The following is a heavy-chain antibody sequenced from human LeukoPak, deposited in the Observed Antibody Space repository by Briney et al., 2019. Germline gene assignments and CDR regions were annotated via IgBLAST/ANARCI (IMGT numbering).Heavy chain of an antibody. D-gene: IGHD5-18*01. CDR1: GGSISSYY. CDR2: IYYTGST. Sequence: SETLSLTCTVSGGSISSYYWSWIRQPPGKGLEWIGYIYYTGSTNYNPSLKSRVTMSVDSSKNQFSLKLSSVTEADTAVYYCARQGTAIVDYYFDYWGQGTLVTVSS. V-gene: IGHV4-59*08. CDR3: ARQGTAIVDYYFDY. J-gene: IGHJ4*02.